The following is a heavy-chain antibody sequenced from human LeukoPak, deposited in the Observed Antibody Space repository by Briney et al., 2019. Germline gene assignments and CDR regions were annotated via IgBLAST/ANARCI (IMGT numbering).Heavy chain of an antibody. V-gene: IGHV4-59*01. D-gene: IGHD1-26*01. Sequence: SETLSLTCTVSGGSINNYYWSWIRQPAGKGLEWIGYIYYSGSTNYNPSLKSRVTISVDTSKNQFPLKLSSVTAADTAVYYCARGGGMVAAGFDYWGQGTLVTVSS. CDR3: ARGGGMVAAGFDY. J-gene: IGHJ4*02. CDR2: IYYSGST. CDR1: GGSINNYY.